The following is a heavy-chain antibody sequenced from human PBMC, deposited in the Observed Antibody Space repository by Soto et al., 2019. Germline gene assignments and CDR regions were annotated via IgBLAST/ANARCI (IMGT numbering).Heavy chain of an antibody. Sequence: SETLSLTCTVSGGSVSSGNYFWSWIRQPPGKGLEWIGYIHSSGSTNYNPSLKSRVTISVDTSRNQFSLKLTSVTAADTAVYYCAILTKPTAVTTAFRGGYGLDVWGQGTTVTVSS. CDR2: IHSSGST. CDR3: AILTKPTAVTTAFRGGYGLDV. V-gene: IGHV4-61*01. J-gene: IGHJ6*02. D-gene: IGHD4-17*01. CDR1: GGSVSSGNYF.